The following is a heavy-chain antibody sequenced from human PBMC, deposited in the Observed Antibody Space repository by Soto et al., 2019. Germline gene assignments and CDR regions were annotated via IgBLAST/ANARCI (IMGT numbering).Heavy chain of an antibody. CDR1: GFTFSSYS. CDR2: ISSSSSYI. J-gene: IGHJ3*02. D-gene: IGHD6-25*01. V-gene: IGHV3-21*01. CDR3: ARDSRFTSSGRILDAFDI. Sequence: PGGSLRLSCAASGFTFSSYSMNWVRQAPGKGLEWVSSISSSSSYIYYADSVKGRFTISRDNAKNSLYLQMNSLRAEDTAVYYCARDSRFTSSGRILDAFDIWGQGTMVTVSS.